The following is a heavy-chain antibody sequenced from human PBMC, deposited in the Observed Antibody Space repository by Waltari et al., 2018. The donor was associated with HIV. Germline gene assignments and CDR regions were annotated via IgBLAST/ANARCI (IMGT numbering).Heavy chain of an antibody. Sequence: EVQLVESGGGLVQPGGSLRLSGAASGFTFSSYWMHWVRQAPGKGLVWVSRINSDGSSTSYADSVKGRFTISRDNAKNTLYLQMNSLRAEDTAVYYCASGYSSSWRSDYYYYGMDVWGQGTTVTVSS. CDR1: GFTFSSYW. CDR3: ASGYSSSWRSDYYYYGMDV. CDR2: INSDGSST. D-gene: IGHD6-13*01. J-gene: IGHJ6*02. V-gene: IGHV3-74*01.